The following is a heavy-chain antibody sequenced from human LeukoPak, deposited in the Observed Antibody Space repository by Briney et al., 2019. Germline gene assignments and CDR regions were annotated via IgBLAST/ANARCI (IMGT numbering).Heavy chain of an antibody. CDR2: ISYDGSNK. D-gene: IGHD2-2*01. CDR3: AKDMPFDY. V-gene: IGHV3-30*18. CDR1: GFTFSSYG. J-gene: IGHJ4*02. Sequence: GGSLRLSCAASGFTFSSYGMHWVRQAPGKGLEWVAVISYDGSNKYYADSVKGRFTISRDNSKNTLYLQMNSLRAEDTAVYYCAKDMPFDYWGQGTLVTVSS.